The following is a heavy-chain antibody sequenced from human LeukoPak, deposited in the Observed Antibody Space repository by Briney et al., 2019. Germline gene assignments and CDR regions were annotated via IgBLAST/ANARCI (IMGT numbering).Heavy chain of an antibody. D-gene: IGHD2-2*01. V-gene: IGHV3-20*04. J-gene: IGHJ4*02. CDR2: INWSGGST. CDR3: ARAPITSPFYFDY. CDR1: GFAFDEHG. Sequence: GGSLRLSCTASGFAFDEHGMSWVRQVPGKGLEWVSGINWSGGSTGYADPLRGRFTISRDNAKNSLYLQMDSLRAEDTALYYCARAPITSPFYFDYWGQGTLVPSPQ.